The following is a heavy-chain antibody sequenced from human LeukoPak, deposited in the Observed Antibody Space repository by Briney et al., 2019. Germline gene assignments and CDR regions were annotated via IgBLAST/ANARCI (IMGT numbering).Heavy chain of an antibody. CDR1: GGSISSYY. V-gene: IGHV4-59*01. Sequence: SETLSLTCTVSGGSISSYYWGWIRQPAGKGLEWIGYIYYSGSTNYNPSLKSRVTIPVDTSKNQFSLKLRSVTAADTAVYYCARLAVWAGTSFDVFHIWGPGTLVTVSS. J-gene: IGHJ3*02. D-gene: IGHD6-19*01. CDR2: IYYSGST. CDR3: ARLAVWAGTSFDVFHI.